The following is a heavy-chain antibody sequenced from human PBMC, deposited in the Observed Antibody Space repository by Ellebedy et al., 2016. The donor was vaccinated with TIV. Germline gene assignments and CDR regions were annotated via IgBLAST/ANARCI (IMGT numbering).Heavy chain of an antibody. CDR2: ISGDGGST. Sequence: PGGSLRLSCAASGFTFDDYAMHWVRQAPGKGLEWVSLISGDGGSTYYADSVKGRFTISRDNSKNSLYLQMNSLRTADTALYYCAKGVGVGYGMDVWGQGTTVTVSS. V-gene: IGHV3-43*02. D-gene: IGHD1-26*01. CDR1: GFTFDDYA. J-gene: IGHJ6*02. CDR3: AKGVGVGYGMDV.